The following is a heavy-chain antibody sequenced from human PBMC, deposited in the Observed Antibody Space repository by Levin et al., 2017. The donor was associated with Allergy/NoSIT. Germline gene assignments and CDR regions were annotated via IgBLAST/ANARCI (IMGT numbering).Heavy chain of an antibody. Sequence: GESLKISCAASGFTFSSYAMHWVRQAPGKGLEWVAVISYDGSNKYYADSVKGRFTISRDNSKNTLYLQMNSLRAEDTAVYYCASEGNDFWSGLDYWGQGTLVTVSS. CDR2: ISYDGSNK. CDR1: GFTFSSYA. CDR3: ASEGNDFWSGLDY. J-gene: IGHJ4*02. V-gene: IGHV3-30*04. D-gene: IGHD3-3*01.